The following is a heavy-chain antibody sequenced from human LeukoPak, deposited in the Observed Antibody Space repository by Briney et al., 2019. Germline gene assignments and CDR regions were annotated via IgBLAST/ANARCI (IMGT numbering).Heavy chain of an antibody. CDR3: AKGGQMMVEVARRGAFDI. Sequence: GASLRLSCAASGFTFNSYAMSWVRQAPGKGLEWVSGISYSGGTTYYADSVKGRFTISRDNSKNTLYLQMNSLRAEDTAVYYCAKGGQMMVEVARRGAFDIWGQGTMVTVSS. J-gene: IGHJ3*02. D-gene: IGHD1-1*01. V-gene: IGHV3-23*01. CDR2: ISYSGGTT. CDR1: GFTFNSYA.